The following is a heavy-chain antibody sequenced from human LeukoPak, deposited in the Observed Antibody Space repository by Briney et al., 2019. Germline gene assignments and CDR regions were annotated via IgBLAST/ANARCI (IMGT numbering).Heavy chain of an antibody. CDR3: ASPGYCSSTSCYGGLDHYYYMDV. CDR2: ISSSGSTI. CDR1: GFTFSDYY. Sequence: PGGSLRLSCAASGFTFSDYYMSWIRQAPGKGLEWVSYISSSGSTIYYADSVKGRFTISRDNAKNSLYLQMNSLRAEDTAVYYCASPGYCSSTSCYGGLDHYYYMDVWGKGTTVTVSS. J-gene: IGHJ6*03. V-gene: IGHV3-11*04. D-gene: IGHD2-2*01.